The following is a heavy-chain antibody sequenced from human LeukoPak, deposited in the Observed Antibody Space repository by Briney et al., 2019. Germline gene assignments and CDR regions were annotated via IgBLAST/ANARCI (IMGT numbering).Heavy chain of an antibody. CDR2: IYADGTT. V-gene: IGHV3-53*01. D-gene: IGHD3-10*01. J-gene: IGHJ2*01. CDR3: AKGTSGYYDV. Sequence: GGSLRLSCAASGFIVTSNYMTWFRQSPGKGLAWVSHIYADGTTFYTDSAKGRFTLSRDNPQNTLFLQLSSLRVDDTAIYYCAKGTSGYYDVWGRGARVTVAA. CDR1: GFIVTSNY.